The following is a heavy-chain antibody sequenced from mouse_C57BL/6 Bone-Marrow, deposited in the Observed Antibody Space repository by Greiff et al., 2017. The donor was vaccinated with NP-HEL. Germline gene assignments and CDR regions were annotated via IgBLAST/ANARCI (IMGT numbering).Heavy chain of an antibody. CDR2: ISNLAYSI. Sequence: EVKLVESGGGLVQPGGSLKLSCAASGFTFSDYGMAWVRQAPRKGPEWVAFISNLAYSIYYADTVTGRFTISRENAKNTLYLEMSSLRSEDTAMYYCARPGDGYYGVAWFAYWGQGTLVTVSA. V-gene: IGHV5-15*01. CDR3: ARPGDGYYGVAWFAY. D-gene: IGHD2-3*01. J-gene: IGHJ3*01. CDR1: GFTFSDYG.